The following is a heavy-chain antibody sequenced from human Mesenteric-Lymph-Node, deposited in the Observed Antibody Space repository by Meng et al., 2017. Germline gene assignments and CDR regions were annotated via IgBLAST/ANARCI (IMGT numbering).Heavy chain of an antibody. D-gene: IGHD6-13*01. CDR3: ARVEAAAGSGVYFDY. Sequence: ASVKVSCKASGYTFTGYYMHWVRQAPGQGLEWMGIINPSGGSTSYAQKFQGRVTMTRDTSTSTVYMELSSLRSEDTAVYYCARVEAAAGSGVYFDYWGQGTLVPSPQ. CDR2: INPSGGST. J-gene: IGHJ4*02. V-gene: IGHV1-46*01. CDR1: GYTFTGYY.